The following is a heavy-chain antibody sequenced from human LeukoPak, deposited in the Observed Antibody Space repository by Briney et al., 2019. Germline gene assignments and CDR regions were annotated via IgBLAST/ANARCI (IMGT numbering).Heavy chain of an antibody. D-gene: IGHD6-19*01. Sequence: PGRSLRLSCAASGFIFSTYGMHWVRQAPCKGLEWVAVISYDGSNKYYADSVKGRFTISRDNSKNTLYLQMNSLRVEDTAVYYCARDRWLVLGGDYWGQGTLVTVSS. CDR1: GFIFSTYG. CDR2: ISYDGSNK. J-gene: IGHJ4*02. V-gene: IGHV3-30*03. CDR3: ARDRWLVLGGDY.